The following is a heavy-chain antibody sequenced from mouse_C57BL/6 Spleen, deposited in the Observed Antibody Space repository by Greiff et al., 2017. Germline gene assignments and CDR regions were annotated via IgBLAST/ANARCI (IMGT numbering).Heavy chain of an antibody. J-gene: IGHJ2*01. Sequence: EVQLVESGAELVRPGASVKLSCTASGFNIKDDYMHWVKQRPEQGLEWIGWIDPENGDTEYASKFQGKATITADTSSNTAYLQLSSLTSEDTAVYYCTSYYGGYFDYWGQGTTLTVSS. D-gene: IGHD1-1*01. CDR2: IDPENGDT. CDR3: TSYYGGYFDY. V-gene: IGHV14-4*01. CDR1: GFNIKDDY.